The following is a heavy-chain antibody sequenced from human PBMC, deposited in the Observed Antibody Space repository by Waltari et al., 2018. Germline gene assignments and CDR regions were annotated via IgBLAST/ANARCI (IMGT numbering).Heavy chain of an antibody. CDR1: GGSFSAYS. D-gene: IGHD4-4*01. Sequence: QVQLQQWGAGLLKPSETLSLTCAVYGGSFSAYSWSWIRPPPGKGLEWIGEVDHSGSTNYNPSLKSRVTISVDTSKNQFSLKLSSVTAADTAVYYCACDPDYSNFWYFDYWGQGTLVSVSS. CDR2: VDHSGST. CDR3: ACDPDYSNFWYFDY. J-gene: IGHJ4*02. V-gene: IGHV4-34*01.